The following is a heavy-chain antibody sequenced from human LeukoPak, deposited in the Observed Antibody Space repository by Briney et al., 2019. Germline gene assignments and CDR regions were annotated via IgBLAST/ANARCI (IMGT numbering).Heavy chain of an antibody. CDR1: GFTLITYE. CDR2: ISSSGSTK. Sequence: GGSLRLSCAASGFTLITYEMNWVRQAPGKGLEWVSYISSSGSTKNYADSVKGRFTISRDNAENSLSLQMNSLRAEDTAVYYCARRYCSSTSCTLGYWGQGTLVTVSS. D-gene: IGHD2-2*01. V-gene: IGHV3-48*03. J-gene: IGHJ4*02. CDR3: ARRYCSSTSCTLGY.